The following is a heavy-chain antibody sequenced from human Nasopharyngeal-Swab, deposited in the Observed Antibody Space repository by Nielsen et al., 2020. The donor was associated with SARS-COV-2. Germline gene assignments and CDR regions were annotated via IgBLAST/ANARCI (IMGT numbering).Heavy chain of an antibody. J-gene: IGHJ6*02. CDR3: ARVITMVRGVIIRHYGMGV. CDR2: IYTSGST. Sequence: SETLSLTCTVSGGSISSYYWSWIRQPAGKGLEWIGRIYTSGSTNYNPSLKSRVTMSVDTSKNQFSLKLSSVTAADTAVYYCARVITMVRGVIIRHYGMGVWGQGTTVTVSS. D-gene: IGHD3-10*01. V-gene: IGHV4-4*07. CDR1: GGSISSYY.